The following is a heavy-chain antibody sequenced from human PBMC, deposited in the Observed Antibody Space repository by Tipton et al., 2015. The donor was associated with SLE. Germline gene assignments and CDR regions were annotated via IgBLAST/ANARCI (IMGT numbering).Heavy chain of an antibody. CDR2: ISWNSGSI. CDR1: GFNFDDYA. J-gene: IGHJ6*03. CDR3: VKSVVVVSPRDYYYYMDV. D-gene: IGHD2-15*01. Sequence: SLRLSCAASGFNFDDYAMHWVRQAPGKGLEWVSGISWNSGSIGYADSVKGRFTISRDNAKNSLYLQMSSLRAEDTALYYCVKSVVVVSPRDYYYYMDVWGKGTTVTVSS. V-gene: IGHV3-9*01.